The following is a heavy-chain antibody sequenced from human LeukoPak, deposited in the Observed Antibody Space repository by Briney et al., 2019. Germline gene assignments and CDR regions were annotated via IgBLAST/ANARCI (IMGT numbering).Heavy chain of an antibody. CDR1: GFTFSSYS. CDR2: ISSSSSYI. V-gene: IGHV3-21*01. Sequence: GGSLRLSCAASGFTFSSYSMNWVRQAPGKGLEWVSSISSSSSYIYYADSVKGRFTISRDNAKNSLYLQMNSLRAEDTAVYYCAREGYCSGGSCYSGHYYYMDVWGKGATVTVSS. CDR3: AREGYCSGGSCYSGHYYYMDV. J-gene: IGHJ6*03. D-gene: IGHD2-15*01.